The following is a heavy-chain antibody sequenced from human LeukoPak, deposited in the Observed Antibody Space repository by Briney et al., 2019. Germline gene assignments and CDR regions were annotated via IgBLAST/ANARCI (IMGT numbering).Heavy chain of an antibody. D-gene: IGHD3-22*01. CDR2: IYYSGST. CDR1: GGSISSYY. Sequence: SVTLSLTCTVSGGSISSYYWSWIRQPPGKGLEWIGYIYYSGSTNYNPSLKSRVTISVDTSKNQFSLKLSSVTAADTAVYYCARGRGYYDSSGYYQFNYWGQGTLVTVSS. CDR3: ARGRGYYDSSGYYQFNY. V-gene: IGHV4-59*01. J-gene: IGHJ4*02.